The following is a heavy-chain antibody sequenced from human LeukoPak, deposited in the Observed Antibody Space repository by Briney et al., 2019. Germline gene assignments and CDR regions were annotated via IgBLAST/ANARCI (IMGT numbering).Heavy chain of an antibody. V-gene: IGHV3-48*03. J-gene: IGHJ6*03. D-gene: IGHD3-9*01. CDR3: ARDVAYYDILTGYYTAHRYYYYYMDV. Sequence: GGSLRLSCAASGFTFSSYEMNWVRQAPGKGLEWVSYISSSGSTIYYADSVKGRFTISRDNAKNSLYLQMNSLRAEDTALYYCARDVAYYDILTGYYTAHRYYYYYMDVWGKGTTVTVSS. CDR2: ISSSGSTI. CDR1: GFTFSSYE.